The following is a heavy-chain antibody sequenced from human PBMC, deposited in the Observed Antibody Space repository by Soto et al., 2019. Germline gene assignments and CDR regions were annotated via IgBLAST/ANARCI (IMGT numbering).Heavy chain of an antibody. D-gene: IGHD2-8*01. CDR3: ARPPFPGCLNAVCYPLDY. J-gene: IGHJ4*02. CDR2: INPSGGST. CDR1: GYTFNDYY. Sequence: QVQLVQSGAEVKKPGASVKVSCKASGYTFNDYYLHWVRQAPGQGLEWMGRINPSGGSTSYAQKFQGRVTMTRDTSTTTVYMEVSSLKSEDTAVYYCARPPFPGCLNAVCYPLDYWGQGTLVTVSS. V-gene: IGHV1-46*02.